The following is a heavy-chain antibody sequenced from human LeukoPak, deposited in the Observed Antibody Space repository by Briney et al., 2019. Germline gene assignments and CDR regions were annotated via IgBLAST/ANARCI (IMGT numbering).Heavy chain of an antibody. CDR2: ISSASNTI. D-gene: IGHD3-10*01. CDR1: GFTFSSYS. CDR3: ARDGWFGDYNWFDP. J-gene: IGHJ5*02. Sequence: GESLRLSCAASGFTFSSYSMNWVRQAPGKGLEWVSYISSASNTIYYADSVKGRFTISRDNAKNSLYLQMNSLRAEDTAMYYCARDGWFGDYNWFDPWGQGTLVTVSP. V-gene: IGHV3-48*01.